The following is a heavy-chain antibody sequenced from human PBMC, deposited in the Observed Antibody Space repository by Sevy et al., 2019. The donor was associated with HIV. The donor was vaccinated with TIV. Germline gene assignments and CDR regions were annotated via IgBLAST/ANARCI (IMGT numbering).Heavy chain of an antibody. Sequence: GGSLRLSCAASGFTFDDYAMHWVRQAPGKGLEWVSGISWNSGSIGYADSVKGRFTISRDNAKNSLYLQMNSLRAEDTALYYCAKDPYPERYCSSTSCYRGSHYYFDYWGQGTLVTVSS. J-gene: IGHJ4*02. CDR3: AKDPYPERYCSSTSCYRGSHYYFDY. CDR2: ISWNSGSI. CDR1: GFTFDDYA. D-gene: IGHD2-2*01. V-gene: IGHV3-9*01.